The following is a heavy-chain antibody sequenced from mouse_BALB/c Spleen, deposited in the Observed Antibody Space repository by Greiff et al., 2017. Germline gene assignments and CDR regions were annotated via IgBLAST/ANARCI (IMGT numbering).Heavy chain of an antibody. CDR1: GFTFSDYG. Sequence: EVKLMESGGGLVQPGGSRKLSCAASGFTFSDYGMAWVRQAPGKGPEWVAFISNLAYSIYYADTVTGRFTIYRENAKNTLYLEMSSLRSEDTAMYYCARDYYGSSDWYFDVWGAGTTVTVAS. V-gene: IGHV5-15*02. CDR3: ARDYYGSSDWYFDV. CDR2: ISNLAYSI. D-gene: IGHD1-1*01. J-gene: IGHJ1*01.